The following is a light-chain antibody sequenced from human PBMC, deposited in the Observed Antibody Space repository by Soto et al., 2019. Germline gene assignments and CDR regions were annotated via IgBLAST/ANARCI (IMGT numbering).Light chain of an antibody. CDR1: QTVNNNY. J-gene: IGKJ1*01. Sequence: VLTQSPVTLSLSPVEIAILSCSSSQTVNNNYLAWCQQKPGQSPRLLIYGASTRATTIPARFSGSGSGTQFTLTISSLQSEDFAVYFCQKYNNWPRKFGQGTKGDIK. V-gene: IGKV3-15*01. CDR2: GAS. CDR3: QKYNNWPRK.